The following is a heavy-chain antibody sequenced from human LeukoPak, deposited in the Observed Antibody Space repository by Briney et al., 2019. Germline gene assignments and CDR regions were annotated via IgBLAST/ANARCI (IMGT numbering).Heavy chain of an antibody. CDR3: ARLTTVTSR. CDR2: ISSSSSYI. J-gene: IGHJ4*02. Sequence: GGSLRLSCAASGFTFSTYWMGWVRQAPGKGLEWVSSISSSSSYIYYADSVKGRFTISRDNAKNSLYLQMNSLRAEDTAVYYCARLTTVTSRWGQGTLVTVSS. CDR1: GFTFSTYW. V-gene: IGHV3-21*01. D-gene: IGHD4-17*01.